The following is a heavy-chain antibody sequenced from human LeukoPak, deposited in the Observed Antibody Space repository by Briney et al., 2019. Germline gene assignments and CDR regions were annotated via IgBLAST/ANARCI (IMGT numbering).Heavy chain of an antibody. CDR3: ALGDWNHRYYFDY. V-gene: IGHV1-69*01. CDR1: GGTFSSYA. Sequence: SVKVSCKASGGTFSSYAISLVRQAPGQGLEWMGGIIPIFGTANYAQKFQGRVTITADESTSTAYMELSSLRSEDTAVYYCALGDWNHRYYFDYWGQGTLVTVSS. J-gene: IGHJ4*02. D-gene: IGHD1-1*01. CDR2: IIPIFGTA.